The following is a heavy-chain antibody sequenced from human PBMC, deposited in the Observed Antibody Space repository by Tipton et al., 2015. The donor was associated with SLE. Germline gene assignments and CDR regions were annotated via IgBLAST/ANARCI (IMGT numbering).Heavy chain of an antibody. V-gene: IGHV4-61*02. Sequence: TLSLTCTVSGDSIRSGSYYWSWIRQPAGKGLEWIGRIYSSGSANYNPSLRSRVTISVDTSKNQFSLKLSSVTAADTAVYYCARDSKCGGECYDSWGQGTLVTVSS. D-gene: IGHD2-21*01. CDR2: IYSSGSA. CDR3: ARDSKCGGECYDS. J-gene: IGHJ4*02. CDR1: GDSIRSGSYY.